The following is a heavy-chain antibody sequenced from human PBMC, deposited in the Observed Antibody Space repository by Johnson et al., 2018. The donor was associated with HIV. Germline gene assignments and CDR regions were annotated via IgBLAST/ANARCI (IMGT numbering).Heavy chain of an antibody. D-gene: IGHD6-13*01. V-gene: IGHV3-66*01. CDR3: ARDGESQQLPLGDAFDV. J-gene: IGHJ3*01. CDR2: IYSGGST. Sequence: EVQLVESGGCLVQPGGSLRLSCGASGFSVSNNYMNWVRQAPGKGLEWVSVIYSGGSTYYADSVRGRFTISRDNSRNTLYLQMSSLRAEDTAMYYCARDGESQQLPLGDAFDVWGQGTMVTVSS. CDR1: GFSVSNNY.